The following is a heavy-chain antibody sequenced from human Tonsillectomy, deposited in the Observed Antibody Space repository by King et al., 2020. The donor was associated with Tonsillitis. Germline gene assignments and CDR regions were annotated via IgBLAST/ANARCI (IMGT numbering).Heavy chain of an antibody. CDR3: ARDYGSGTYYKRPLTY. J-gene: IGHJ4*02. D-gene: IGHD3-10*01. V-gene: IGHV4-59*01. Sequence: QLQESGPGLVKPSETLSLTCTVSCGSMIAYYWSWIRQPPGRPLEWIGSIYYRGPTKYNASLKGRVTISAYTSENQFSLKLTSVTAADTAVYYCARDYGSGTYYKRPLTYWGQGTLVTVSS. CDR2: IYYRGPT. CDR1: CGSMIAYY.